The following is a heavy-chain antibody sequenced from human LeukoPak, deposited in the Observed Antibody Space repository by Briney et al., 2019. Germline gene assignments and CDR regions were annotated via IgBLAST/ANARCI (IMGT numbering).Heavy chain of an antibody. Sequence: GGSLRLSCVASGFIFSSYAMTWVRQAPGKGLEWVSSIDFTSRYIYNADSVKGRFTTSRDNAKNSLDLQMNSLKVEDTAVYYCATPAAGPGAEYSLYRGQGTLVIVSS. J-gene: IGHJ1*01. CDR1: GFIFSSYA. CDR3: ATPAAGPGAEYSLY. V-gene: IGHV3-21*01. CDR2: IDFTSRYI. D-gene: IGHD6-13*01.